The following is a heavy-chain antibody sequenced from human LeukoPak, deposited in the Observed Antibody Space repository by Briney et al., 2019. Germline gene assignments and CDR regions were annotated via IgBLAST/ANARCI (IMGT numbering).Heavy chain of an antibody. CDR3: ARGSFGIDF. Sequence: GGSLRLSCAASGFTFSNYGIHWVRQAPGKGPEWVAVIWYDGSKKYYADSVKGRFTISRDSSKNTVYLQMSSLRVEDTAVYHCARGSFGIDFWGRGTLVTVST. CDR1: GFTFSNYG. D-gene: IGHD3-10*01. J-gene: IGHJ4*01. CDR2: IWYDGSKK. V-gene: IGHV3-33*01.